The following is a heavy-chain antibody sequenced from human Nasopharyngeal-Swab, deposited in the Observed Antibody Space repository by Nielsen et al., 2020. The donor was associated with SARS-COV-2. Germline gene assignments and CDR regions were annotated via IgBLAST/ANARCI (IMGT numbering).Heavy chain of an antibody. V-gene: IGHV4-31*02. D-gene: IGHD2-15*01. J-gene: IGHJ3*02. CDR3: ARDGVVAATDAFDT. CDR2: IYYSGST. Sequence: WIRQPPGKGLEWIGYIYYSGSTYYNPSLKSRVTISVDTSKNQFSLKLSSVTAADTAVYYCARDGVVAATDAFDTWGQGTMVTVSS.